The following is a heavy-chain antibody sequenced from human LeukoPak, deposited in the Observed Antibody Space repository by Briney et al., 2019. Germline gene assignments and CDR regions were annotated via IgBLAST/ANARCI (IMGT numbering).Heavy chain of an antibody. CDR3: ATRNFDDSGTYALGY. CDR1: GFAFSSYG. D-gene: IGHD3-10*01. V-gene: IGHV3-33*01. Sequence: PGRSLRLSCAASGFAFSSYGMHWVRQAPGKGLEWVAVIWSDGINKYYADSVKGRFTISGDNSKNTLYLQMNSLRAEDTAVYSCATRNFDDSGTYALGYWGQGTLVTVSS. J-gene: IGHJ4*02. CDR2: IWSDGINK.